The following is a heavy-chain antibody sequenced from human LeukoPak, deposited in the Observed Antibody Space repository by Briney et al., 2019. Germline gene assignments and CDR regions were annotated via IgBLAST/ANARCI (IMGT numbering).Heavy chain of an antibody. CDR3: ARDVAATSWFDP. Sequence: SETLSLTCTVSGGSISSYYWSWIRQPPGKGLEWIGYIYYSGSTNYNPSLKSRVTISVDTSKNQFSLKLSSVTAADTAVYYCARDVAATSWFDPWGREPWSPSPQ. D-gene: IGHD2-15*01. V-gene: IGHV4-59*08. CDR1: GGSISSYY. J-gene: IGHJ5*02. CDR2: IYYSGST.